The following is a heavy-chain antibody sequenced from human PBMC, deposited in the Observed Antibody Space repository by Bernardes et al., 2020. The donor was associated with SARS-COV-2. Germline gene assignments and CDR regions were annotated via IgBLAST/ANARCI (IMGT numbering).Heavy chain of an antibody. CDR2: ISSSSSTI. CDR3: AGEEAAYYYYYYMDV. CDR1: GFTFSSYS. D-gene: IGHD2-15*01. J-gene: IGHJ6*03. Sequence: GGSLRLSCAASGFTFSSYSMNWVRQAPGKGLEWVSYISSSSSTIYYADSVKGRFTISRDNAKNSLYLQMNSLRAEDTAVYYCAGEEAAYYYYYYMDVWGKGNTVTGSS. V-gene: IGHV3-48*04.